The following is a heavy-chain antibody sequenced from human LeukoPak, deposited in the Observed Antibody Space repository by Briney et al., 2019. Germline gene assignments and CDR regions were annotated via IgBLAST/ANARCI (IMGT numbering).Heavy chain of an antibody. D-gene: IGHD2-15*01. CDR1: GGSISSYY. CDR3: ARDCSGGSCYWL. Sequence: SETLSLTCTVSGGSISSYYWSWIRQPAGKGLELIGRIYTSGSTNYNPSLKSRVTMSVDTSKNQSSLKLTSVTAADTAVYYCARDCSGGSCYWLWGQGTLVTVSS. CDR2: IYTSGST. V-gene: IGHV4-4*07. J-gene: IGHJ4*02.